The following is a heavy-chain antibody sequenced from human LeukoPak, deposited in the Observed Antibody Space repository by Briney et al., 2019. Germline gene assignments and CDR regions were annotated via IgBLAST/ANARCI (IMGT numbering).Heavy chain of an antibody. V-gene: IGHV3-7*01. Sequence: PGGSLRLSCAASGFTFSSYWMSWVRQAPGKGLEWVANIKQDGSEKYYVDSVKGRFTISRDNAKNSLYLQMNSLRAEDTAVYYCAREKMALLFTILDYMDVWGKGTTVTVSS. CDR3: AREKMALLFTILDYMDV. CDR1: GFTFSSYW. J-gene: IGHJ6*03. CDR2: IKQDGSEK. D-gene: IGHD3-3*01.